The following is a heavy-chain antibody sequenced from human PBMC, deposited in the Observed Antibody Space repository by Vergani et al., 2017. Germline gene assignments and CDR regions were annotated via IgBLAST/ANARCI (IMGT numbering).Heavy chain of an antibody. D-gene: IGHD3-3*01. CDR1: GYSISSGYY. CDR3: ARCNYDFWSGYYTTGGDWFDP. CDR2: IYHSGST. J-gene: IGHJ5*02. Sequence: QVQLQESGPGLVKPSETLSLTCAVSGYSISSGYYWGWIRQPPGKGLEWIGSIYHSGSTYYNPSLKSRVTISVDTSKNQFSLKLSSVTASDTAVYYCARCNYDFWSGYYTTGGDWFDPWGQGTQVTVSS. V-gene: IGHV4-38-2*01.